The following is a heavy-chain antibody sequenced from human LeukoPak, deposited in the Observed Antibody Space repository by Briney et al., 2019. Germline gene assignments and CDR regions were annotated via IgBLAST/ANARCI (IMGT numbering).Heavy chain of an antibody. CDR3: ARPRLEYCSGGSCFDAFDI. CDR2: ISGSGAST. J-gene: IGHJ3*02. CDR1: GFTFSNYA. Sequence: GGSLRLSCAASGFTFSNYAMSWVRQAPGKGLEWVSAISGSGASTYYADSVKGRFTISRDNSKNTLYLQMNSLTAEDTAIYSCARPRLEYCSGGSCFDAFDIWGQGAMVTVSS. V-gene: IGHV3-23*01. D-gene: IGHD2-15*01.